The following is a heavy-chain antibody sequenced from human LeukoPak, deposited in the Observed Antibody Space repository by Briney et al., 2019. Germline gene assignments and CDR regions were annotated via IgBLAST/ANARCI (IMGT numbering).Heavy chain of an antibody. Sequence: SQTLSLTCAISGDSVSSNSAAWNWIRQSPSRGLEWLGRTYYRSKWYNDYAVSVKSRITINPDTSKNQFSLKLSSVTAADTAVYYCASLHYSSGWYVGSYWGQGTLVTVSS. CDR1: GDSVSSNSAA. V-gene: IGHV6-1*01. CDR2: TYYRSKWYN. D-gene: IGHD6-19*01. CDR3: ASLHYSSGWYVGSY. J-gene: IGHJ4*02.